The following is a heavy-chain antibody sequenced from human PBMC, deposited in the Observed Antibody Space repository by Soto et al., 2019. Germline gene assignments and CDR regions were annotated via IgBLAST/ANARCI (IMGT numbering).Heavy chain of an antibody. J-gene: IGHJ4*02. D-gene: IGHD2-21*02. Sequence: EVQLLESGGALKQPGGSLRLACAASGFTFSSHAMSWFRQAPGKGLEWVSSIIGDGRSTKYAVSVKGRFTISRDNFQNMLYLQMNSRRAEDTAFYYCTKGMSDRLPLLNCDYWGQGTLVTVSS. CDR2: IIGDGRST. CDR3: TKGMSDRLPLLNCDY. CDR1: GFTFSSHA. V-gene: IGHV3-23*01.